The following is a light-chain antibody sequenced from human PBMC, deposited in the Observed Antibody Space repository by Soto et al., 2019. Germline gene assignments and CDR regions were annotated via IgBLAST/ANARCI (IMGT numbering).Light chain of an antibody. CDR3: QQYNNWPRT. CDR1: QSVSSN. Sequence: EIVMTQSPATLSVSPGERATLSCRASQSVSSNLAWYQQKPGQAPRLLIYGASTRATVIPAGFSGSGSGTEFTLTISSLQSEDFAVYYCQQYNNWPRTFGQGTKV. J-gene: IGKJ1*01. CDR2: GAS. V-gene: IGKV3-15*01.